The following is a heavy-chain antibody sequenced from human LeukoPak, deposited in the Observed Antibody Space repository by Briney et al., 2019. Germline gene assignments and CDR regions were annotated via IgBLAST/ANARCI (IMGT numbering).Heavy chain of an antibody. Sequence: ASVKVSCKASGYTFTGYGISWVRQAPGQGLEWMGWISAYNGNTNYAQKVQGRVTMTTDTSTSTAYMELRSLRSDETAVYYCARGLIWFGELFFDYWGQGTLVTVSS. V-gene: IGHV1-18*01. CDR3: ARGLIWFGELFFDY. CDR2: ISAYNGNT. J-gene: IGHJ4*02. D-gene: IGHD3-10*01. CDR1: GYTFTGYG.